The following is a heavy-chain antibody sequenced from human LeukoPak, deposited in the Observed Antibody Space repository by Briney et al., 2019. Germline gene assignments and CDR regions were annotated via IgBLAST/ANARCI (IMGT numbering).Heavy chain of an antibody. J-gene: IGHJ6*03. CDR2: ISSSSSYI. CDR1: VFTFSSYS. D-gene: IGHD2-2*01. V-gene: IGHV3-21*01. Sequence: GGSLRLSCWAYVFTFSSYSMNWVRQAPGKGLEWVSSISSSSSYIYYADSVKGRFTISRDNAKNSLYLQMNSLRAEDTAVYYCARDGGYCSSTSCLGYYYYYMDVWGKGTTVTVSS. CDR3: ARDGGYCSSTSCLGYYYYYMDV.